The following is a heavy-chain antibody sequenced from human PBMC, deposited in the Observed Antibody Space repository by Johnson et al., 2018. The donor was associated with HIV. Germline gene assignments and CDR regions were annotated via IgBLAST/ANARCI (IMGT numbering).Heavy chain of an antibody. J-gene: IGHJ3*02. CDR3: MSRRGSPGARDAFDI. D-gene: IGHD5-24*01. Sequence: MLLVESGGGVVQPGGSLRLSCAASGFTFSDHWMQWVRQVPGKWLVWVSRINGDGTGSTYAASVKGRFTISSDNSKNTLYLQMNSLRAEDTAVYYCMSRRGSPGARDAFDIWGQGTMVTVSS. CDR1: GFTFSDHW. CDR2: INGDGTGS. V-gene: IGHV3-74*02.